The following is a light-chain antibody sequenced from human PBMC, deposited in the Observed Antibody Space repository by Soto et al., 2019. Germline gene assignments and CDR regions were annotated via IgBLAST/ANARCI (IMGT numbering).Light chain of an antibody. V-gene: IGKV3-11*01. Sequence: EIVLTQSPATLSLSPGERATLSCRASQTVRNNLAWYQQRPGQAPRLLIYDPSSRATGIPARFGGSGSGTDFTLTISSLEHEDFAVYYGQQRGDWPLYTFGQGSRLEIK. J-gene: IGKJ2*01. CDR1: QTVRNN. CDR2: DPS. CDR3: QQRGDWPLYT.